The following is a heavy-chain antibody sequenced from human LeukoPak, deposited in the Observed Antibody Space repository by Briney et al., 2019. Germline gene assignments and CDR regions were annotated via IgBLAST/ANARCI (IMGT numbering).Heavy chain of an antibody. CDR2: ISYDGSNE. J-gene: IGHJ4*02. CDR3: ARDGGSGNFDY. Sequence: VGSLRLSCAASGFTFSSYVMHWVRQAPGKGLEWVAIISYDGSNEYYADSVKGRFTISRDNAKNTLYLQMNSLRAEDTAVYYCARDGGSGNFDYWGQGTLVTVSS. V-gene: IGHV3-30*04. D-gene: IGHD3-3*01. CDR1: GFTFSSYV.